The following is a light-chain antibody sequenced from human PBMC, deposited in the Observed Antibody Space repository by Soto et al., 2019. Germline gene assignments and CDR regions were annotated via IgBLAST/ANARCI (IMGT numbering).Light chain of an antibody. CDR3: TSYTSSNTFV. J-gene: IGLJ1*01. CDR2: EVN. CDR1: SSDVGSYDR. Sequence: QSALTQPPSVSGSPGQSVTISCTGTSSDVGSYDRVSWYQQPPGTAPKLMIYEVNNRPSGVPDRFSGSKSGNTASLTISGLQADDEADYYCTSYTSSNTFVFGTGTKLTVL. V-gene: IGLV2-18*02.